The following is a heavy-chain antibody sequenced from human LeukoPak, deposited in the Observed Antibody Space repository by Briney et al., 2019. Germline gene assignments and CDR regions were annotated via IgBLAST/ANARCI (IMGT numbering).Heavy chain of an antibody. V-gene: IGHV1-2*02. Sequence: ASVPVSCQASGYTLSDYHIHWLRQAPGQGLEWLGLINSNRGGSHYQQKLQARVTMHSDPSITTAPMDLSRLQSDRTTDYYFPKDLQSAYDYDTSGYYFVGYFFYMDVWGKGTTVTVCS. J-gene: IGHJ6*03. D-gene: IGHD3-22*01. CDR1: GYTLSDYH. CDR2: INSNRGGS. CDR3: PKDLQSAYDYDTSGYYFVGYFFYMDV.